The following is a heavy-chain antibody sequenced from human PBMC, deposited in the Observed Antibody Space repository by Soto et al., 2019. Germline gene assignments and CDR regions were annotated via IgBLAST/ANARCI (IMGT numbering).Heavy chain of an antibody. CDR3: AIDEKWGAGAGDAFDI. CDR2: IIPIFGTA. V-gene: IGHV1-69*13. D-gene: IGHD1-26*01. Sequence: SLKVSCKASGGTFSSYAINWVRQAPGQGHEWMGGIIPIFGTANYAQKFQGRVTITADESTSTAYMELSSLRSEDTAVYYCAIDEKWGAGAGDAFDIWGRGTMVTV. J-gene: IGHJ3*02. CDR1: GGTFSSYA.